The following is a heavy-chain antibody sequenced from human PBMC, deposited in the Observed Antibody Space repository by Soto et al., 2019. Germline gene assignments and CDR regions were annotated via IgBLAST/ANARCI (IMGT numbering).Heavy chain of an antibody. D-gene: IGHD3-10*01. CDR1: DYSSRSYK. CDR2: IDSSGGT. CDR3: VRQGFGRLHGLVDV. Sequence: SENPSLPCPVSDYSSRSYKWSWVPQPPGRRLEWIGYIDSSGGTSYNPSLQSRVTISVDTSTKQFSLKLSSVTAADTAVYYCVRQGFGRLHGLVDVWGQGTTVTVSS. J-gene: IGHJ6*02. V-gene: IGHV4-59*08.